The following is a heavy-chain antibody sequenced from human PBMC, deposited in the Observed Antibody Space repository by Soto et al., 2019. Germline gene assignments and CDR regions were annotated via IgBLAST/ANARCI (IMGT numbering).Heavy chain of an antibody. J-gene: IGHJ6*02. CDR2: ISRTDSSK. CDR3: ARDLYGLDV. V-gene: IGHV3-11*01. CDR1: GFSFSDYD. Sequence: QVQLVESGGGLVKPGGSLRLSCAATGFSFSDYDMTWIRQAPGQGLEWLSYISRTDSSKYYAGSVKGRFTISVDSAKRSVYLQMNSLRADDTAVYYCARDLYGLDVWGQGTMVIVSS.